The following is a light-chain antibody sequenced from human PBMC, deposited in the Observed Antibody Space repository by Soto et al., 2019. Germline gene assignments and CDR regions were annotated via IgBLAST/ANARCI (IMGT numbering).Light chain of an antibody. CDR3: AAWDDNLNVL. J-gene: IGLJ2*01. Sequence: QSVLTQPPSVSGAPGQRDTISCTGSSSNIGAGHDVHWYQQLPGTAPKLLIYRNNQRPSGVPDRFSGSKSGTSASLAISGLRSEDEADYYCAAWDDNLNVLFGGGTKLTVL. CDR1: SSNIGAGHD. CDR2: RNN. V-gene: IGLV1-47*01.